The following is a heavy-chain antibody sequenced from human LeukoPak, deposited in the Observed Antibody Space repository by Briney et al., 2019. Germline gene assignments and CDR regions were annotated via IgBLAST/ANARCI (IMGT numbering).Heavy chain of an antibody. V-gene: IGHV4-59*01. J-gene: IGHJ4*02. D-gene: IGHD3-10*01. CDR3: ARGLWFGELIDY. CDR2: IYYSGDT. Sequence: PSETLSLTCTVSGGSISGYSWSWIRQSPGGGLEWIGYIYYSGDTAYNPSLRSRVTMSVDTSKNQFSLKLSSVTAADTAVYYCARGLWFGELIDYWGQGTLVTVSS. CDR1: GGSISGYS.